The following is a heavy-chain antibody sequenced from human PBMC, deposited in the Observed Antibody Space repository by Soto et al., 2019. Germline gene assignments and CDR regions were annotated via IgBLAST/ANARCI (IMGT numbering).Heavy chain of an antibody. V-gene: IGHV3-30*18. CDR1: GFTFSSYG. CDR3: AKIAAAGDAFDI. J-gene: IGHJ3*02. Sequence: TGGSLRLSCAASGFTFSSYGMYWVRQAPGKGLEWVSAISYGGSSIYYADSVKGRFTISRDNSKNTLYLQMNSLRAEDTAVYYCAKIAAAGDAFDIWGQGTMVAVSS. D-gene: IGHD6-13*01. CDR2: ISYGGSSI.